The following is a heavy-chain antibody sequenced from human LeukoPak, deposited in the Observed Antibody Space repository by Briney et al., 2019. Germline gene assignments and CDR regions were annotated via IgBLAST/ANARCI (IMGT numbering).Heavy chain of an antibody. D-gene: IGHD3-10*01. J-gene: IGHJ4*02. V-gene: IGHV4-30-4*08. CDR3: ARVVDYYGSALDY. Sequence: PSETLSLTCTVSGGSISSGDYYWSWIRQPPGMGLEWIGYIYYSGSTYYNPSLKSRVTISVDRSKNQFSLKLSSVTAADTAVYYCARVVDYYGSALDYWGQGTLVTVSS. CDR2: IYYSGST. CDR1: GGSISSGDYY.